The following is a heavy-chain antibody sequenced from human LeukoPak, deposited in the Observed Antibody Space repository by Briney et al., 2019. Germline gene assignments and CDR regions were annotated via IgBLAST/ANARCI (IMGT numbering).Heavy chain of an antibody. CDR1: GGSISSGSYY. CDR3: ARGGVIATVVAFDV. V-gene: IGHV4-61*02. D-gene: IGHD2-21*01. Sequence: SETLSLTCTISGGSISSGSYYWSWIRQPAGKGLEWIGRIYTSGSTNYNPSLKSRVTISLDTSKNQFSLKLSSVTAADTAVYYCARGGVIATVVAFDVWGQGTMVTVSS. J-gene: IGHJ3*01. CDR2: IYTSGST.